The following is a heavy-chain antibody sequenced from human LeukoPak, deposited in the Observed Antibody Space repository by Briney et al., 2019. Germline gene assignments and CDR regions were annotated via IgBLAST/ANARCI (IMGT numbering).Heavy chain of an antibody. Sequence: AETQSLTCTVSGGSISSSSYYWGWIRQPPGKGLEWIGSIYYSGSTYYNPSLKSRVTISVDTSKNQFSLKLSSVTAADTAVYYCARHPNEGGPTDYWGQGTLVTVSS. J-gene: IGHJ4*02. V-gene: IGHV4-39*01. CDR3: ARHPNEGGPTDY. CDR2: IYYSGST. D-gene: IGHD1-1*01. CDR1: GGSISSSSYY.